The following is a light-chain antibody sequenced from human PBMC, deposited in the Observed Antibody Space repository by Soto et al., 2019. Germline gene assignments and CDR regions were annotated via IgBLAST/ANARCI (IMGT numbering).Light chain of an antibody. CDR3: QQYDKYST. CDR2: GAS. J-gene: IGKJ1*01. Sequence: EIVMTQSPATLSLSPGERATLSCRASQSVSSNLAWYQQKPGQAPRLLIYGASTRATGIPSRFSGSGSGTEFTLTVTSLQPEDFATYFCQQYDKYSTFGHGTKVDIK. CDR1: QSVSSN. V-gene: IGKV3-15*01.